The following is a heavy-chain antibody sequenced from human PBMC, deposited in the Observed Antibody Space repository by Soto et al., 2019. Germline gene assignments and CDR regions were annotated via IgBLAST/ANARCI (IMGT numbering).Heavy chain of an antibody. CDR2: VDWNSGSV. CDR3: VKGRGSFLVHFGLDV. Sequence: EVQLVESGGGFVQPGRSLRLSCIASGFTFDDYAMHWVRQAPGKGLEWVSRVDWNSGSVAYADSVKGRFTVSRDNARISLFLQMKLLRGADTALYYCVKGRGSFLVHFGLDVWGQGTTVTVSS. D-gene: IGHD1-26*01. CDR1: GFTFDDYA. J-gene: IGHJ6*02. V-gene: IGHV3-9*01.